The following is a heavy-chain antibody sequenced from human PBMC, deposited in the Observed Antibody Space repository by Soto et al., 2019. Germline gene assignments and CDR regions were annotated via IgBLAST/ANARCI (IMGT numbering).Heavy chain of an antibody. Sequence: GESLKISCKGSGYSFTSYWIGWVRQMPGKCLEWMGIIYPGDSDTRYSPSFQGQVTISADKSISTAYLQWSSLKASDTAMYYCARRMSIAETYYYGLDVWGQGTTVTVSS. J-gene: IGHJ6*02. CDR3: ARRMSIAETYYYGLDV. CDR2: IYPGDSDT. D-gene: IGHD6-6*01. CDR1: GYSFTSYW. V-gene: IGHV5-51*01.